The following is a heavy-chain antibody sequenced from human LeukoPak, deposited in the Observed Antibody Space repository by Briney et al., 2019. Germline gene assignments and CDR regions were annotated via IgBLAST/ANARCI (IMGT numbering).Heavy chain of an antibody. CDR3: ARDPYSSSWFYYYGMDV. CDR1: GFTFSSYS. V-gene: IGHV3-30*03. Sequence: GGSLRLSCAASGFTFSSYSMNWVRQAPGKGLEWVAVISYDGSNKYYADSVKGRFTISGDNSKNTLYLQMNSLRAEDTAVYYCARDPYSSSWFYYYGMDVWGQGTTVTVSS. CDR2: ISYDGSNK. D-gene: IGHD6-13*01. J-gene: IGHJ6*02.